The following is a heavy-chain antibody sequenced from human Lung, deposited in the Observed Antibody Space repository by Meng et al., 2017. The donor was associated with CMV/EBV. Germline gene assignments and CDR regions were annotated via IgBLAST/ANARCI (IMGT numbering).Heavy chain of an antibody. CDR2: ISSSGTYI. CDR3: ARDVSPRSSAYFGIYYFYALHV. Sequence: GESLKISCAASGFTFSTYSMNWVRQAPGKGLEWVSSISSSGTYIYYIDSVKGRFTISRDNAQNSLYLQMNSLRAEDTAVYYCARDVSPRSSAYFGIYYFYALHVWGQGTTVTV. J-gene: IGHJ6*02. CDR1: GFTFSTYS. D-gene: IGHD2/OR15-2a*01. V-gene: IGHV3-21*01.